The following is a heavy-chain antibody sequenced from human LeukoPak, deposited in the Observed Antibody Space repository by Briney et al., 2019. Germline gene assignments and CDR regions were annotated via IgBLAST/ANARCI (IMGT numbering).Heavy chain of an antibody. V-gene: IGHV4-34*01. J-gene: IGHJ4*02. CDR2: INHSGST. D-gene: IGHD2-21*02. CDR3: ARAGVVVTAMIEY. CDR1: GGSFSGYY. Sequence: SETLSLTCAVYGGSFSGYYWSWIRQPPGKGLEWIGEINHSGSTNYNPSLKSRVTISVDTSKNQFSLKLNSVTAADTAVYYCARAGVVVTAMIEYWGQGTLVTVSS.